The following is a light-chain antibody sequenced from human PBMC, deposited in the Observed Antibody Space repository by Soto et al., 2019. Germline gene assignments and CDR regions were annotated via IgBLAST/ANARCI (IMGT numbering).Light chain of an antibody. Sequence: EIVLTQSPATLSLSPGERASLSCRASQSVSSYLAWYQQKPGQAPRLLIYDASNRATGIPDRFSGSGSGTDFTLTISRLEPEDSGVYYCQQYNHWPRTFGQGTKVDIK. CDR2: DAS. CDR1: QSVSSY. V-gene: IGKV3-11*01. CDR3: QQYNHWPRT. J-gene: IGKJ1*01.